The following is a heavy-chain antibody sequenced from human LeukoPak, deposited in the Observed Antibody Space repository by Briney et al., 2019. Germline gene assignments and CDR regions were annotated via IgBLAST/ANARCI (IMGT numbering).Heavy chain of an antibody. Sequence: GASVKVSCKTSGYTFTGYYIHWVRQAPGQGLEWMGWINPNSGDTNYAQKLQGRVTMTTDTSTSTAYMELRSLRSDDTAVYYCARAQRDGSGNPWGQGTLVTVSS. CDR2: INPNSGDT. J-gene: IGHJ5*02. D-gene: IGHD3-10*01. V-gene: IGHV1-2*02. CDR1: GYTFTGYY. CDR3: ARAQRDGSGNP.